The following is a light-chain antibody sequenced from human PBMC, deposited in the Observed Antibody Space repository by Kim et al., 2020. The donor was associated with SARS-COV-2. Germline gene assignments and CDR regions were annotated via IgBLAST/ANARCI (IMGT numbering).Light chain of an antibody. V-gene: IGKV3-15*01. CDR1: QSVGSK. CDR3: QQYNNWPPLT. Sequence: DIVMTQSPATLSVSPGERATLSCRASQSVGSKLAWYQQKPGQAPRLLIYGASTRATGIPARFSGSGSGTEFTLTISSLQSEDFAVYYCQQYNNWPPLTFGGGTKVDIK. CDR2: GAS. J-gene: IGKJ4*01.